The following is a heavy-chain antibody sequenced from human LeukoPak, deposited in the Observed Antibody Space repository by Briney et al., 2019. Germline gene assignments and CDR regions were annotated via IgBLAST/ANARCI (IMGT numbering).Heavy chain of an antibody. D-gene: IGHD6-13*01. Sequence: PGGSLRLSCAASGFTFSSYWMSWVRQAPGKGLEWVANIKQDGSEKYYVDSVKGRFTISRDNAKNSLYVQMNSLRAEDTAVYYCARDLMTYSSSWTGMANGYWGQGTLVTVSS. CDR3: ARDLMTYSSSWTGMANGY. CDR1: GFTFSSYW. CDR2: IKQDGSEK. J-gene: IGHJ4*02. V-gene: IGHV3-7*01.